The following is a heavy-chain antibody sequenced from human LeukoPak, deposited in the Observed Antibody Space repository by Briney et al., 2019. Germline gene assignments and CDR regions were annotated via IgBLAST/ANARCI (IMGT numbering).Heavy chain of an antibody. D-gene: IGHD3-16*01. Sequence: RPGGSLRLSCAASGITVSSNYMSWVRQAPGKGLEWVSVIYSGGATYYADSVKGRFTISRDNSKNTLYLQMNRLRAEDTAVYYCARERGGYYEKNGYSDYWGQGTLVTVSS. V-gene: IGHV3-66*01. J-gene: IGHJ4*02. CDR1: GITVSSNY. CDR3: ARERGGYYEKNGYSDY. CDR2: IYSGGAT.